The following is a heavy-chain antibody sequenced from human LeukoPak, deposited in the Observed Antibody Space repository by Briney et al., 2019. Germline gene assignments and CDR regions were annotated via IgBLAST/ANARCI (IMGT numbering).Heavy chain of an antibody. V-gene: IGHV3-33*01. J-gene: IGHJ5*02. D-gene: IGHD1-14*01. CDR2: IWYDGSNK. CDR3: RKEGMKGSYNWFDP. CDR1: GFTFSSYG. Sequence: PGRSLRLSCAASGFTFSSYGMHWVRQAPGKGLEWVAVIWYDGSNKYYADSVKGRFTISRDNSKNTLYLQMNSLRAEDTAVYYCRKEGMKGSYNWFDPWGQGTLVTVSS.